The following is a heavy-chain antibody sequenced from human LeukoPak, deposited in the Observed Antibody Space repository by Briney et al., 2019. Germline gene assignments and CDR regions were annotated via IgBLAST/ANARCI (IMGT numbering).Heavy chain of an antibody. CDR2: ISGSGGGT. CDR3: ARDQLAYSGYDTLFDY. CDR1: GFTFSSYA. J-gene: IGHJ4*02. D-gene: IGHD5-12*01. Sequence: GGSLRLSCAASGFTFSSYAMSWVRQAPGKGLEWVSAISGSGGGTYYADSVKGRFTISRDNSKNTLYLQLNSLRPEDTAVYYCARDQLAYSGYDTLFDYWGQGTLVTVSS. V-gene: IGHV3-23*01.